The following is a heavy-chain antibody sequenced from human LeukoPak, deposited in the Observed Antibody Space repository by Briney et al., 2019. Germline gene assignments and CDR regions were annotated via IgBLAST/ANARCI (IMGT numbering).Heavy chain of an antibody. CDR3: VREGPRGLAFDI. J-gene: IGHJ3*02. CDR2: ISASGGST. Sequence: GGSLRLYCAASGFTFSNAWMSWVRQAPGKGLEWVSGISASGGSTFYADSVKGRFTISRDNSKNTLYLQMNGLRVEDTAVYYCVREGPRGLAFDIWGQGTMVTVSS. V-gene: IGHV3-23*01. D-gene: IGHD3/OR15-3a*01. CDR1: GFTFSNAW.